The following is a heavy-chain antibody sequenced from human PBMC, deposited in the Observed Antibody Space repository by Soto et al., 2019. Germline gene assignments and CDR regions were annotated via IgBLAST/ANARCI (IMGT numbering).Heavy chain of an antibody. V-gene: IGHV1-69*01. Sequence: QVQLVQSGAEVKKPGSSVKVSWKASGGTFSSYAISWVRQAPGQGLEWMGGIIPIFGTANYAQKFQSRVTITAEESRGTAYMGLSGLRSEDTAVYYCASAEYYYASSGLRLIWFDPWGEGTLVTVSS. CDR1: GGTFSSYA. CDR2: IIPIFGTA. J-gene: IGHJ5*02. D-gene: IGHD3-22*01. CDR3: ASAEYYYASSGLRLIWFDP.